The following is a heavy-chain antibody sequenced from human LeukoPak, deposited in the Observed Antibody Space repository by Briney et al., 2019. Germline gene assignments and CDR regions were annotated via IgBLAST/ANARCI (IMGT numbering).Heavy chain of an antibody. Sequence: GGSLRLSCAASGLTFRNYGMHWVRQAPGKGLEWVAVIWYDGSNKYYRDSVKGRFTISRDNSKNTLYLQMNSLRAEDTAVYYCAREGPRGNSQFDYWGQGTLVTVSS. CDR2: IWYDGSNK. J-gene: IGHJ4*02. D-gene: IGHD2/OR15-2a*01. CDR3: AREGPRGNSQFDY. V-gene: IGHV3-33*01. CDR1: GLTFRNYG.